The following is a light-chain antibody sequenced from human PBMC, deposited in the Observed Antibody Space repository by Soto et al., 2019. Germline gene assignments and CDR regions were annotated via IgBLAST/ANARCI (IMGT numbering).Light chain of an antibody. CDR3: HQYGASPRT. CDR1: QRVDTSF. V-gene: IGKV3-20*01. Sequence: VVTLSPGTLSLSKGDSATLSCRASQRVDTSFLAWYLQKPGQAPRLLIYGTSNRATGIPDRFSASGSGTDFTLTISRLEPEDFAVYFCHQYGASPRTFGQGTKVDI. CDR2: GTS. J-gene: IGKJ1*01.